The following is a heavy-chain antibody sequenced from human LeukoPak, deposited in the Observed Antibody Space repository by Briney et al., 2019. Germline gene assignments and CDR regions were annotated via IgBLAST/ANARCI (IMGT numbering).Heavy chain of an antibody. J-gene: IGHJ4*02. V-gene: IGHV3-74*01. CDR1: GFTFSTYW. Sequence: GGSLRLSCAASGFTFSTYWMHWVRQAPGKGLVWVSRINSDGTTTTYADSVKGRVTISRENAKNTLYLQMNSLRAEDTAVYYCARGGYGTGIDYWGQGALVTVSS. CDR3: ARGGYGTGIDY. D-gene: IGHD5-18*01. CDR2: INSDGTTT.